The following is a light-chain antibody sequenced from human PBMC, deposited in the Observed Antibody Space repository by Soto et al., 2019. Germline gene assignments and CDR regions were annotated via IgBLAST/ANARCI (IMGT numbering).Light chain of an antibody. CDR2: INN. Sequence: QSVLTQPPSASGAPGQWVTISCSGGSSNIAINTVNWYLQLPGTAPKLLIYINNQRPSGVSDRFSDSKSGTSASLAITGLQSEDEGDYYCAAWDDSVNGWVFGGGTKLTVL. J-gene: IGLJ3*02. CDR1: SSNIAINT. CDR3: AAWDDSVNGWV. V-gene: IGLV1-44*01.